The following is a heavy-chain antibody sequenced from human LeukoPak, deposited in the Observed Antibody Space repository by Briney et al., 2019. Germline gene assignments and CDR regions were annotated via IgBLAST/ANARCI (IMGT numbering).Heavy chain of an antibody. V-gene: IGHV1-46*01. Sequence: ASVKVSCKAAGYIFTNYYLHWVRQAPGQGLEWMGIINPGGGSTSYAQKFQGRVTMTRDTSTSTAYMGLSSLRSEDTAVYYCTRADFGGKSDYYFHGLDVWGQGTTVTVSS. D-gene: IGHD4-23*01. CDR1: GYIFTNYY. CDR3: TRADFGGKSDYYFHGLDV. J-gene: IGHJ6*02. CDR2: INPGGGST.